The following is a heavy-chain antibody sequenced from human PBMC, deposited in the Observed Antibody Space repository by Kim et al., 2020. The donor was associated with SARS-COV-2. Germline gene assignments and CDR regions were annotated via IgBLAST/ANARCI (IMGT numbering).Heavy chain of an antibody. J-gene: IGHJ4*02. Sequence: GGSLRLSCAASGFTFSTYGMSWVRQAPGKGLEWVSGSGSGGGTYYAGSVKGRFTISRDNSKNTLYLQMNSLGAEDTAVYHCARASGRKWTQVCYDYWGQGTPVTVSS. D-gene: IGHD2-8*01. CDR2: SGSGGGT. CDR1: GFTFSTYG. CDR3: ARASGRKWTQVCYDY. V-gene: IGHV3-23*01.